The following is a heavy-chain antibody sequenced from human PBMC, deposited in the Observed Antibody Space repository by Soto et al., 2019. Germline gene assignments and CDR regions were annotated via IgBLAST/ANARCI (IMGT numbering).Heavy chain of an antibody. CDR1: GFTFSGYW. V-gene: IGHV3-9*01. D-gene: IGHD3-10*01. Sequence: PGGSLRLSCAASGFTFSGYWMHWVRQGPGKGLGWVSRMSWNSGYIGYADSAKGRFTISRDNAKNSLYLQMISLRTEDTAFYFCAKDMRSSQGGSYAEELWGQGTLVTVSS. CDR2: MSWNSGYI. CDR3: AKDMRSSQGGSYAEEL. J-gene: IGHJ4*02.